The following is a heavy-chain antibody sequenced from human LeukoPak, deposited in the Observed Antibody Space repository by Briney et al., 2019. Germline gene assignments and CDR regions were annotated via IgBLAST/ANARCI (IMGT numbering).Heavy chain of an antibody. V-gene: IGHV3-43*01. CDR1: GFTFDDYT. CDR3: ARGGGYCSGGSCYCY. CDR2: ISWDGDTT. D-gene: IGHD2-15*01. Sequence: GGSLRLSCEASGFTFDDYTMHWVRQAPGKGLEWVSLISWDGDTTDYAESVKGRFTISRDNAKNSLYLQMNSLRAEDTAVYYCARGGGYCSGGSCYCYWGQGTLVTVSS. J-gene: IGHJ4*02.